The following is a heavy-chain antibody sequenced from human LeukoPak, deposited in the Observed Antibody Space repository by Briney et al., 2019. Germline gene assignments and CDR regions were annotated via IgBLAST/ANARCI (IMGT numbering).Heavy chain of an antibody. D-gene: IGHD6-13*01. V-gene: IGHV1-69*05. CDR2: IIPIFGTA. Sequence: SVKVSCKASGGTFSSYAISWVRQAPGQGLEWMGGIIPIFGTANYAQKFQGRVTITTDESTSTAYMELSSLRSEDTAVYCCAREGTRGSSSWYGAYNWFDPWGQGTLVTVSS. CDR1: GGTFSSYA. J-gene: IGHJ5*02. CDR3: AREGTRGSSSWYGAYNWFDP.